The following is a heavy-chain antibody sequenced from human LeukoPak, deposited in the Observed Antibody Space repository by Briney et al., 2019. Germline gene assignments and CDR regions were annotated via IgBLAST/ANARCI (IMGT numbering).Heavy chain of an antibody. Sequence: GASVKVSCKASGGTFSSYAISWVRQAPGQGLEWMGRIIPILGIANYAQKFQGRVTITADKSTSTAYMELSSLRSEDTAVYYCARERFDSSGNYFHYWGQGTLVTVSS. CDR1: GGTFSSYA. CDR3: ARERFDSSGNYFHY. J-gene: IGHJ4*02. D-gene: IGHD3-22*01. V-gene: IGHV1-69*04. CDR2: IIPILGIA.